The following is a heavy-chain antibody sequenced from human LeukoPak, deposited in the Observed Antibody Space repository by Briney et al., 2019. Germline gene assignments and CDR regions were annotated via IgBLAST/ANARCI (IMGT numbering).Heavy chain of an antibody. CDR1: GGPVSSGSYY. D-gene: IGHD2/OR15-2a*01. CDR2: IYYSGST. J-gene: IGHJ2*01. CDR3: ARDNSTVNFYWYFDL. Sequence: SETLSLTCTVSGGPVSSGSYYWSWIRQPPGKGLEWIGYIYYSGSTNYNPSFKSRVTISVDTSKNQFSLKLSSVTAADTAVYYCARDNSTVNFYWYFDLWGRGTLVTVSS. V-gene: IGHV4-61*01.